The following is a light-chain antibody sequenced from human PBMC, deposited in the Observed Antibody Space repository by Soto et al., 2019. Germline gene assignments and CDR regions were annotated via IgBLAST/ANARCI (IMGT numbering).Light chain of an antibody. V-gene: IGLV2-14*01. CDR3: SSISSCSTRV. CDR1: SSDVGGYNY. CDR2: DIS. Sequence: QSALTQPASVSGSPGQSITISCTGTSSDVGGYNYVSWYQQHPGKAPKLMIYDISNRPSGVSNRFSGSKSGNTASLTISGLQAGDGADYYCSSISSCSTRVFGTGTKLTVL. J-gene: IGLJ1*01.